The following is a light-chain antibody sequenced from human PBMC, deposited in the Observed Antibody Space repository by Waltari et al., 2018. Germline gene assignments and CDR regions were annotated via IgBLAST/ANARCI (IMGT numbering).Light chain of an antibody. Sequence: IVLTQSPGTLSLSPGERATLSCRASQTVRTTYLAWYQQKPGQAPTLLIYGASSSATGIPDMCSGSGSGTDFSLTISSLEPEDVAVYCCQQYDISPLTFGGGTKVEIK. J-gene: IGKJ4*01. CDR2: GAS. CDR1: QTVRTTY. V-gene: IGKV3-20*01. CDR3: QQYDISPLT.